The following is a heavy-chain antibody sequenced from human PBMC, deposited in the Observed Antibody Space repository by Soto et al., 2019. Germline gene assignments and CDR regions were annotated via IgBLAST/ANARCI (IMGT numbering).Heavy chain of an antibody. Sequence: PSERLPLTSAVYGGSLSGYYWSWIRKTPANGLEWIWEFNHSGSTNCNPSLKSRVPISVHPSNNQFHLTLGSVPAAAPAAYPCARGLLAEFDSWRQGTRVAVCS. CDR2: FNHSGST. CDR3: ARGLLAEFDS. CDR1: GGSLSGYY. D-gene: IGHD6-19*01. V-gene: IGHV4-34*01. J-gene: IGHJ5*01.